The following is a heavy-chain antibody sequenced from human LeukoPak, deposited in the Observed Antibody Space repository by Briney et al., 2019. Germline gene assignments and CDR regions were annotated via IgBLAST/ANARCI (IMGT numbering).Heavy chain of an antibody. D-gene: IGHD3-10*01. CDR1: GYTFTGYY. V-gene: IGHV1-2*02. CDR3: ARDVDYYGSGSHFDY. CDR2: INPNSGGT. J-gene: IGHJ4*02. Sequence: ASVKVSCKASGYTFTGYYMHWVRQAPGQGLEWKGWINPNSGGTNYAQKFQGRVTMTRDTSISTAYMELSRLRSDDTAVYYCARDVDYYGSGSHFDYWGQGTLVTVSS.